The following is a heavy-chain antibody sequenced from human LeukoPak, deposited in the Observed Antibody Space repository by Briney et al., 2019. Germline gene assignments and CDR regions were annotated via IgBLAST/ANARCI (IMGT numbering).Heavy chain of an antibody. Sequence: ASVKVSCKASGYTFTSYDINWVRQAPGQGLEWMGWMNPNSGNTGYAQKFQGRVTMTRNTSISTAYMELSSLRSEDTAVYYCARFMGTYYYDSSGYYQDYWGQGTLVTVSS. CDR3: ARFMGTYYYDSSGYYQDY. CDR2: MNPNSGNT. CDR1: GYTFTSYD. V-gene: IGHV1-8*01. J-gene: IGHJ4*02. D-gene: IGHD3-22*01.